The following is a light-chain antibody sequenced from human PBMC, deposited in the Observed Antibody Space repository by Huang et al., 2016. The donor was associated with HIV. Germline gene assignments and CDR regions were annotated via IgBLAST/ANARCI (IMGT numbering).Light chain of an antibody. CDR2: EAS. Sequence: ETLMTQFPATLSVSPGERATLSCRASQNVRDNLAWYQQKPGQAPRLLFYEASSRATGVPGRFSGSGSGIDCTLTISSLQSEDFAVYYCQQFNNWPPAFGGGTTVEIK. V-gene: IGKV3-15*01. CDR3: QQFNNWPPA. J-gene: IGKJ4*01. CDR1: QNVRDN.